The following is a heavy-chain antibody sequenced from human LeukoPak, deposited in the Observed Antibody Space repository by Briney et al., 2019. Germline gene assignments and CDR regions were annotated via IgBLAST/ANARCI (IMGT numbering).Heavy chain of an antibody. Sequence: GGSLRLSCAASGFTFSSYSMNWVRQAPGKGLEWVSSISSSSSYIYYADSVKGRFTISRDNAKNSLYLQMTSLRAEDTAVYYCARDASPLYCSSTSCYIAGDFDYWGQGTLVTVSS. D-gene: IGHD2-2*02. CDR1: GFTFSSYS. CDR3: ARDASPLYCSSTSCYIAGDFDY. V-gene: IGHV3-21*01. CDR2: ISSSSSYI. J-gene: IGHJ4*02.